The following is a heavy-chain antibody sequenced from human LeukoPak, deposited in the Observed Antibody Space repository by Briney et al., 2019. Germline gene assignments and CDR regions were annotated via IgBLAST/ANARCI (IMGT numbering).Heavy chain of an antibody. CDR1: GYTFTSYY. V-gene: IGHV1-46*01. J-gene: IGHJ4*02. D-gene: IGHD4-17*01. CDR2: INPSGGST. Sequence: ASVKVSCKASGYTFTSYYMHWVRQAPGQGLEWMGIINPSGGSTSYAQKFQGRVTMTRDTSTSTVYMELSSLRSEDMAVYYCARARSSVTTVTTPGYWGQGTLVTVSS. CDR3: ARARSSVTTVTTPGY.